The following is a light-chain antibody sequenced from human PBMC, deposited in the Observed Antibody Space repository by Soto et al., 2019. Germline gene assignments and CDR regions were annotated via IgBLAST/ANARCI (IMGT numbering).Light chain of an antibody. Sequence: AIQLTQSPSSLSASVGDRVTITCRASQGISSALAWYQQKPGKAPKLLIYDASSLESGVPSRFSGSGSGTDFTLTISSLQPEDFATYYCQQFNSDPQFTVGQGTRLEIK. V-gene: IGKV1-13*02. CDR2: DAS. CDR3: QQFNSDPQFT. CDR1: QGISSA. J-gene: IGKJ5*01.